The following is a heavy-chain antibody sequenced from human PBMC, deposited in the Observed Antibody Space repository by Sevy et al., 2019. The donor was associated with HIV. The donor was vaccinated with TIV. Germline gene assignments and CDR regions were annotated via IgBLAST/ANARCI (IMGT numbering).Heavy chain of an antibody. CDR1: GYTFISYA. J-gene: IGHJ6*02. CDR2: INAAGSNT. V-gene: IGHV1-3*01. D-gene: IGHD1-1*01. CDR3: ARRGTCLDYFYGMDL. Sequence: ASVKVSCKASGYTFISYAIHWVRQAPGQGLQWMGWINAAGSNTKYSQNFQGRATISTDTSENTAYMELSSLRSEDTAVYYCARRGTCLDYFYGMDLWGQGTTVTVSS.